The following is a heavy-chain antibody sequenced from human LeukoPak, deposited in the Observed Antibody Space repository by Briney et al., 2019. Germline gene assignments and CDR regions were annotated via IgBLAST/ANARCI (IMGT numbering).Heavy chain of an antibody. CDR2: IDPNRGGT. CDR1: GYTSTGYY. J-gene: IGHJ6*03. Sequence: GASVKVSCKASGYTSTGYYLHWVRQAPGQGLEWMGWIDPNRGGTNYAQKFQGQVTMTRDTSISTAYMELSRLTSDDTAVYYCARDPKNTYYLDVWGKGTAVTVSS. CDR3: ARDPKNTYYLDV. V-gene: IGHV1-2*02.